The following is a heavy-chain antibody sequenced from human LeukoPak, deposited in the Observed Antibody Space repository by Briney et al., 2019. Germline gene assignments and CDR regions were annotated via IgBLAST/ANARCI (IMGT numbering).Heavy chain of an antibody. J-gene: IGHJ4*02. CDR2: ISGSGGST. CDR1: GFTFSSYW. Sequence: GGSLRLSCAASGFTFSSYWMHWVRQAPGKGLEWVSAISGSGGSTYYADSVKGRFTISRDNSKNTLSLQMNSLRAEDTAVYYCAKDLTVTTFHGFDYWGQGTLATVSS. V-gene: IGHV3-23*01. D-gene: IGHD4-17*01. CDR3: AKDLTVTTFHGFDY.